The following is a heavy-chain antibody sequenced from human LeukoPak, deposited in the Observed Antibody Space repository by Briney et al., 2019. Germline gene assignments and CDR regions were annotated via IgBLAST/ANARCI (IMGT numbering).Heavy chain of an antibody. V-gene: IGHV1-8*01. Sequence: GASVKVSCKASGYTFTSYGIHWVRQATGQGLEWVGWMNPNSGNTGYAQKFQGRVTMTRNISISTAYSELSSLRSEDTAVYYCARLQPLRYFDSLLRTYYYYYYMDVWGKGTTVTVSS. J-gene: IGHJ6*03. CDR3: ARLQPLRYFDSLLRTYYYYYYMDV. CDR2: MNPNSGNT. CDR1: GYTFTSYG. D-gene: IGHD3-9*01.